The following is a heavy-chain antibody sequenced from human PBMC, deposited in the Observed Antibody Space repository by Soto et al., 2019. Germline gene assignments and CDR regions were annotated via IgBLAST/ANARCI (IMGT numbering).Heavy chain of an antibody. Sequence: QVQLVQSGAEVKKPGSSVKVSCKASGGTFSSYAISWVRQAPGQGLEWMGGIIPIFGTANYAQKFQGRVTITADKSTSTAYMELSSLRSEDTAVYYCARDPSPYCTNGVCYRGWFDPWGQGTLVPVSS. D-gene: IGHD2-8*01. CDR3: ARDPSPYCTNGVCYRGWFDP. CDR1: GGTFSSYA. V-gene: IGHV1-69*06. CDR2: IIPIFGTA. J-gene: IGHJ5*02.